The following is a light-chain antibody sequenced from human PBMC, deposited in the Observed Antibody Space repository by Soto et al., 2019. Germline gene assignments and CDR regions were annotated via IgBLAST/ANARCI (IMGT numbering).Light chain of an antibody. CDR1: TRDIAGYNY. Sequence: QSVLTQPASVSGSLGQSITISCTGTTRDIAGYNYISWYQQLPGKAPKLMIYQVTIRPSGISNRFSGSKSGNTASLTISGLQAEDEADYYCTTFSSSTSFYVFGSRTKVTVL. CDR3: TTFSSSTSFYV. J-gene: IGLJ1*01. CDR2: QVT. V-gene: IGLV2-14*01.